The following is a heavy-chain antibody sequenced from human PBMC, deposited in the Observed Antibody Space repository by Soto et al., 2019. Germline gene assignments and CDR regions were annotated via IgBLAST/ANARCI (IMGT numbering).Heavy chain of an antibody. D-gene: IGHD3-16*01. Sequence: GSLRLSCAASGFTFISYGIHLVRQAPGKGLEWVAVISYDGSNKYYADSVKGRFTISRDNSKNTLYLQMNSLRAEDTAVYYCAKAGETWSWFDPWGQGTLVTVSS. CDR2: ISYDGSNK. V-gene: IGHV3-30*18. J-gene: IGHJ5*02. CDR1: GFTFISYG. CDR3: AKAGETWSWFDP.